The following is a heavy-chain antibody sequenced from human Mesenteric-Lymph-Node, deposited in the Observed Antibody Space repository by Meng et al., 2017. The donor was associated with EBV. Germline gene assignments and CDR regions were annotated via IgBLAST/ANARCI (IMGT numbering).Heavy chain of an antibody. CDR2: IYYSGST. J-gene: IGHJ4*02. CDR1: GGSISSSSHY. D-gene: IGHD5-18*01. V-gene: IGHV4-39*07. Sequence: QLELQESGPSLGNPSGTLSLSCTVSGGSISSSSHYWGWSRQPPGKGLELIGNIYYSGSTYYNPSLKSRVTISGDTSKNQFSRKLSSVTAADTAVYYCARAAGTAMASDYWGQGTLVTVSS. CDR3: ARAAGTAMASDY.